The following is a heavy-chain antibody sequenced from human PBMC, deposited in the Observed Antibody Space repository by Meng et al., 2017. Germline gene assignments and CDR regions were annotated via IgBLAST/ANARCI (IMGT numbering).Heavy chain of an antibody. Sequence: GESLKISCAASGFTFGSYSIHWVRQAPGKGLEWVSSISGGGSYIYYADSVRGRFTISRDNARNSLYLRMNSLRVEDTAVYYCARDLPPSYFDYWGQGKLVTVSS. J-gene: IGHJ4*02. CDR1: GFTFGSYS. CDR3: ARDLPPSYFDY. CDR2: ISGGGSYI. V-gene: IGHV3-21*01.